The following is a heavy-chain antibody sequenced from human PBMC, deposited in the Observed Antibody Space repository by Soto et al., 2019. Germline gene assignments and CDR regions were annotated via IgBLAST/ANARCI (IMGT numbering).Heavy chain of an antibody. CDR3: ARNGNRVSSGFEY. CDR2: IYYSGGT. Sequence: PXETLSLTCVFSVVSINRNSYYCDWIRQPPGKGLEWIGSIYYSGGTYHNPSLKGRLTISVDTSRNQLSLKLTSVTAADTAVYYCARNGNRVSSGFEYWGQGTLVSVSS. J-gene: IGHJ4*02. V-gene: IGHV4-39*01. CDR1: VVSINRNSYY. D-gene: IGHD6-19*01.